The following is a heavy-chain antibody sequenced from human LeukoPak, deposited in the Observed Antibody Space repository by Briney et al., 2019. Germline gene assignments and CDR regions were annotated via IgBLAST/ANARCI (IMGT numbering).Heavy chain of an antibody. J-gene: IGHJ5*02. V-gene: IGHV3-48*01. CDR2: ISTSSSTI. CDR1: GFTFSSYS. D-gene: IGHD3-10*01. Sequence: PGGSLRLSCAASGFTFSSYSMSWVRQAPGKGLEWVSYISTSSSTIYYADSVKGRFTISRDNAKNSLYLQMNSLRAEDTAVYYCAREHYGSGSYIPGYDWFDPWGQGTLVTVSS. CDR3: AREHYGSGSYIPGYDWFDP.